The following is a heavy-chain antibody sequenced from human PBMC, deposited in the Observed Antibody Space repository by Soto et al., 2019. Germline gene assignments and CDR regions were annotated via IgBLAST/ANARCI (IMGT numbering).Heavy chain of an antibody. CDR3: GRAYDDGMDV. D-gene: IGHD2-21*01. Sequence: QEQLVESGGGLVRPGGSLRLYCAASGLTFSAYYMTWMRQAPGKGLEWVSYITSSSDYTNYAGTVKGRFTISRDNAKNSLYLQMNSVRVEDTAVYYCGRAYDDGMDVWGQGTTVTVSS. J-gene: IGHJ6*02. V-gene: IGHV3-11*05. CDR2: ITSSSDYT. CDR1: GLTFSAYY.